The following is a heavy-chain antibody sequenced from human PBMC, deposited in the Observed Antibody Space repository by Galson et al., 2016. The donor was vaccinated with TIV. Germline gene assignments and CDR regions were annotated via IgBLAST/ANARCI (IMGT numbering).Heavy chain of an antibody. D-gene: IGHD6-6*01. CDR3: AREFSIPPRHYGMDV. V-gene: IGHV3-33*01. CDR1: RIDFSSYG. Sequence: SLRLSCAASRIDFSSYGMHWVRQAPGKGLEWVALIWYDGSNEDYSDSVKGRFTISRDNSINMQYLQMNSLRVEDTAVYYCAREFSIPPRHYGMDVWGQGTTVTVS. CDR2: IWYDGSNE. J-gene: IGHJ6*02.